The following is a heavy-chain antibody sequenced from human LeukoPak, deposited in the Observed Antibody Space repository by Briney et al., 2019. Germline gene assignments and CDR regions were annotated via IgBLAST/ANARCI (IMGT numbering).Heavy chain of an antibody. D-gene: IGHD3-22*01. CDR1: GGSISSSNW. Sequence: PSETLSLTCAVSGGSISSSNWWSWVRQPPGKGLEWIGEIYHSGSTNYNPSLKSRVTISVDKSKNQFSLKLSSVTAADTAVYYCARRRYYYDSSGYYRSYYYYMDVWGKGTTVTISS. CDR3: ARRRYYYDSSGYYRSYYYYMDV. J-gene: IGHJ6*03. V-gene: IGHV4-4*02. CDR2: IYHSGST.